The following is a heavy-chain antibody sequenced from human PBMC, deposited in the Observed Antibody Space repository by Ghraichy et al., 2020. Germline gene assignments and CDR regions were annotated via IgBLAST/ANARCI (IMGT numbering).Heavy chain of an antibody. CDR2: IYSGGST. D-gene: IGHD3-3*01. J-gene: IGHJ2*01. CDR3: ARDRVTIFGVVIDSRYFDL. CDR1: GFTVSSNY. V-gene: IGHV3-53*04. Sequence: LSLTCAASGFTVSSNYMSWVRQAPGKGLEWVSVIYSGGSTYYADSVKGRFTISRHNSKNTLYLQMNSLRAEDTAVYYCARDRVTIFGVVIDSRYFDLWGRGTLVTVSS.